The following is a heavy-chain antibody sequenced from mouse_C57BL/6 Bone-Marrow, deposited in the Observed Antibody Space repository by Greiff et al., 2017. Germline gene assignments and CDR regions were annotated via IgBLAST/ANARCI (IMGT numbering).Heavy chain of an antibody. CDR3: ARERCFLYFDV. J-gene: IGHJ1*03. CDR2: IDPSDSYT. CDR1: GYTFTSYW. Sequence: VQLQQPGAELVMPGASVKLSCKASGYTFTSYWMHWVKQRPGQGLEWIGEIDPSDSYTNYNQKFKGKSTLTVDKSSSTAYMQLSSLTSEDSAVYYCARERCFLYFDVWGTGTTVTVSS. V-gene: IGHV1-69*01.